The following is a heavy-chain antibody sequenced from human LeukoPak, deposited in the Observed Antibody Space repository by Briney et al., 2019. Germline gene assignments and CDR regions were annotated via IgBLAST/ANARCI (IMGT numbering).Heavy chain of an antibody. D-gene: IGHD6-19*01. J-gene: IGHJ4*02. CDR2: INPSGGST. CDR3: AREPSGWYGSTY. Sequence: ASVKVSCKASGYTFTSYYMHWVRQAPGQGLEWMGIINPSGGSTSYAQKFQGRVTMTTDTSTSTAYMELRSLRSDDTAVYYCAREPSGWYGSTYWGQGTLVTVSS. CDR1: GYTFTSYY. V-gene: IGHV1-46*01.